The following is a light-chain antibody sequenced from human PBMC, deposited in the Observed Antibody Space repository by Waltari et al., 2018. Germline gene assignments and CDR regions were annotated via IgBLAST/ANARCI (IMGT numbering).Light chain of an antibody. CDR1: SSNIGRNY. J-gene: IGLJ2*01. CDR3: AAWDASLSGPV. CDR2: RNN. V-gene: IGLV1-47*01. Sequence: QSVLTQPPSASGTPGPRVTISCSGSSSNIGRNYVYWYQQLPGTAPKLLIYRNNQRPSGVPDRFSGSKSGTSASLAISGLRSEDEADYYCAAWDASLSGPVFGGGTKLTVL.